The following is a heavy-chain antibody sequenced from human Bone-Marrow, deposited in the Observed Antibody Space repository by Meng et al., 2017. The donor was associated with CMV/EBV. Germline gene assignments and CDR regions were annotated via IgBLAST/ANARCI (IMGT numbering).Heavy chain of an antibody. V-gene: IGHV4-59*01. Sequence: SEPLSLTCTVSGGSISSYYWSWIRQPPGKGLEWIGYIYYSGSTNYNPSLKSRVTISVDTSKNQFSLKLSSVTAADTAVYYCARDSVPNPLWFGELLSRYYYYYYGMDVWGQGTAVTVSS. CDR3: ARDSVPNPLWFGELLSRYYYYYYGMDV. J-gene: IGHJ6*02. CDR2: IYYSGST. D-gene: IGHD3-10*01. CDR1: GGSISSYY.